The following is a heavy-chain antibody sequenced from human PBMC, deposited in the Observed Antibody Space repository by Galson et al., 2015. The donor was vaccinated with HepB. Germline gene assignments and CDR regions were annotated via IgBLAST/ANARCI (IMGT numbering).Heavy chain of an antibody. D-gene: IGHD2-15*01. Sequence: SLRLSCAASGFTFSSYAMSWVRQAPGKGLEWVSAISGSGGSTYYADSVKGRFTISRDNSKNTLYLQMNSLRAEDTAVYYCAKDQGYCSGGSCYSSTYYFDYWGQGTLVTVSS. CDR3: AKDQGYCSGGSCYSSTYYFDY. V-gene: IGHV3-23*01. CDR2: ISGSGGST. J-gene: IGHJ4*02. CDR1: GFTFSSYA.